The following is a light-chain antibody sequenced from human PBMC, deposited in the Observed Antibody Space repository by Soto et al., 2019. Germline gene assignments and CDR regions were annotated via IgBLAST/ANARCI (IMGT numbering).Light chain of an antibody. CDR1: QSISNS. CDR2: GAS. V-gene: IGKV3-15*01. Sequence: EIVMTQSPASLSVSPGETATLSCRASQSISNSLAWYQQKPGQAPILLIYGASTRATGIPARFSGSGSGTEFTLTISSPQSEDSALYYCQQYNSWPPRTFGQGTKLEIK. CDR3: QQYNSWPPRT. J-gene: IGKJ2*01.